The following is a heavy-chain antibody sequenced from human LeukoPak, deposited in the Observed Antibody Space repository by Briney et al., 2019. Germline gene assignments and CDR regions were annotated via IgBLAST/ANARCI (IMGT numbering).Heavy chain of an antibody. CDR3: AREPIRVFDYFDL. J-gene: IGHJ2*01. CDR1: GDTFTGYY. V-gene: IGHV1-2*02. CDR2: INPNTGGT. D-gene: IGHD3-9*01. Sequence: ASVKVSCKASGDTFTGYYMHWVRQAPGQGLEWMGWINPNTGGTESAQKFQGRVTMTRDTSISTAYMELSRLRSDDTGIYFCAREPIRVFDYFDLWGRGTLVSVSS.